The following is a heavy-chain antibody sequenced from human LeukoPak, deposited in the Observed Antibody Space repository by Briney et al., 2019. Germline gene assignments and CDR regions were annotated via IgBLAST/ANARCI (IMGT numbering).Heavy chain of an antibody. J-gene: IGHJ4*02. Sequence: SKTLSLTCTISGGSISSYYWSWIRQPAGKGLEWIGRIYTSGSTNYNPSLKSRVTMSVDTSKNQFSLKPSSVTAADTAVYYCARDLGDYYGSGSYFDPWGQGTLVTVSS. V-gene: IGHV4-4*07. CDR2: IYTSGST. D-gene: IGHD3-10*01. CDR1: GGSISSYY. CDR3: ARDLGDYYGSGSYFDP.